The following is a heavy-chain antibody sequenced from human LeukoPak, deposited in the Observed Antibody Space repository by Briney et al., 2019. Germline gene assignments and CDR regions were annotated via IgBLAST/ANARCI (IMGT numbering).Heavy chain of an antibody. CDR1: GYTFTSYG. V-gene: IGHV1-18*01. CDR3: ARRVGIAPYYYYYYMDV. J-gene: IGHJ6*03. Sequence: ASVKVSCKASGYTFTSYGISWVRQAPGQGLEWMGWISAYNGTTNYAQKLQGRVTMTTDTSTSTAYMELRSLRSDDTAVYYCARRVGIAPYYYYYYMDVWGKGTTVTVSS. D-gene: IGHD6-13*01. CDR2: ISAYNGTT.